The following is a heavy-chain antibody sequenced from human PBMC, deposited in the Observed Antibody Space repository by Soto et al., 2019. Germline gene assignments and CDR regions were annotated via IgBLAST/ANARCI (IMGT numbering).Heavy chain of an antibody. J-gene: IGHJ5*02. CDR2: IYYSGST. V-gene: IGHV4-30-4*01. D-gene: IGHD3-10*01. CDR1: GGSISSGDYY. Sequence: QVQLQESGPGLVKPSQTLSLTCTVSGGSISSGDYYWSWIRQPPGKGLEWIGYIYYSGSTYYNPSLKSQVTIPVDTPKNQSPLKLSSVTAADTAVYYCASTPVIVRGQFDPWGQGTLVTVSS. CDR3: ASTPVIVRGQFDP.